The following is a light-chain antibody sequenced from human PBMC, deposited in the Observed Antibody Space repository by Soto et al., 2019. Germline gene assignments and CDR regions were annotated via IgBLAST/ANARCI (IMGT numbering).Light chain of an antibody. CDR2: GAS. Sequence: EIVITQSPATLSVSPGEKATPPARAGRRVGANLPWYQQNPGQAPRLLIYGASTRATGIPARFSGSGSGTEFTLTISSLQSEDFAVYYCQQYNNWPFTFGPGTKVDIK. V-gene: IGKV3-15*01. J-gene: IGKJ3*01. CDR3: QQYNNWPFT. CDR1: RRVGAN.